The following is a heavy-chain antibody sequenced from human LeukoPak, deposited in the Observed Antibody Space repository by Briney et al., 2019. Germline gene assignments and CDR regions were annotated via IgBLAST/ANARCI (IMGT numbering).Heavy chain of an antibody. Sequence: PSETLSLTCTVSGGSISSGSYYWSWIRQPAGKGLEWIGRIYTSGSTNYNPSLKSRVTISVDTSKNQFSLKLSSVTAADTAVYYCARYSSSPGIYYYYYYMDVWGKGTTVTVSS. D-gene: IGHD6-13*01. V-gene: IGHV4-61*02. J-gene: IGHJ6*03. CDR1: GGSISSGSYY. CDR3: ARYSSSPGIYYYYYYMDV. CDR2: IYTSGST.